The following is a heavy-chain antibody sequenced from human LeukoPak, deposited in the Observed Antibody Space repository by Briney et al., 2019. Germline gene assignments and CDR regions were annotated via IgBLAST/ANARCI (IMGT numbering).Heavy chain of an antibody. CDR3: ARVLRYDSSVNWFDP. V-gene: IGHV1-18*01. J-gene: IGHJ5*02. Sequence: ASVKVSCKASGYTFTSYGISWVRQAPGQGLEWMGWISAYNGNTNYAQKLQGRVTMTTDTSTSTAYMELRSLRSDDTAVYYCARVLRYDSSVNWFDPWGQGTLVTVSS. CDR1: GYTFTSYG. CDR2: ISAYNGNT. D-gene: IGHD3-22*01.